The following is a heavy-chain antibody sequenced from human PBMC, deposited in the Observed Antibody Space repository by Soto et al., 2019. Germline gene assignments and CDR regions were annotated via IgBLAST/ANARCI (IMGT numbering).Heavy chain of an antibody. Sequence: SETLSLTCAVSGDSIIGIYHWAWIRQSPGRGLEWIASIYHTGTTYYTPSLESRVTISVDTSKNQFSLRLSSVTAADSAVYYCAKSLPGPGVEPAAYGMDVWGQETTVTVSS. CDR1: GDSIIGIYH. CDR3: AKSLPGPGVEPAAYGMDV. D-gene: IGHD2-2*01. J-gene: IGHJ6*02. CDR2: IYHTGTT. V-gene: IGHV4-38-2*01.